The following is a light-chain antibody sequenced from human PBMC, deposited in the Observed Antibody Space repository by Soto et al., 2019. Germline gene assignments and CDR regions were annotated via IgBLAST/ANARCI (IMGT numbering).Light chain of an antibody. V-gene: IGKV3-20*01. J-gene: IGKJ1*01. CDR2: GAS. CDR1: QSISIN. Sequence: EIVLTQSPGTLSVSPRDRVTLSFRASQSISINLAWYQHKPGQAPRLLIYGASSRATGIPDRFSGSGSGTDFTLTITRLEPEDFAVYYCQQYGSSPKTFGQGTKVDIK. CDR3: QQYGSSPKT.